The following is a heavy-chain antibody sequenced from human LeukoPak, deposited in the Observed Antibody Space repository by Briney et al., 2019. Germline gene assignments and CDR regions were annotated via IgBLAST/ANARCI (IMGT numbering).Heavy chain of an antibody. J-gene: IGHJ4*02. Sequence: GGSLRLSCAASGFTFSSYAMSWVRQAPGKGLERVSAISGSGGSTYYADSVKGRFTISRDNSKNTLYLQMNSLRAEDTAVYYCAKDAHQRFGELLGRVDYWGQGTLVTVSS. CDR2: ISGSGGST. D-gene: IGHD3-10*01. CDR1: GFTFSSYA. V-gene: IGHV3-23*01. CDR3: AKDAHQRFGELLGRVDY.